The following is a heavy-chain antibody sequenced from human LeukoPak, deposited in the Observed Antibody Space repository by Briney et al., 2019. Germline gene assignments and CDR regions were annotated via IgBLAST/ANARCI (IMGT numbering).Heavy chain of an antibody. Sequence: ASVKVSCKASGYTFTGYYMHWVRQAPGQGLEWMGWINPNSGGTNYAQKFQGRVTMTRDTSISTAYTELSRLRSDDTAVYYCARDYYGSGSYYGYYYYMDVWGKGTTVTVS. D-gene: IGHD3-10*01. CDR3: ARDYYGSGSYYGYYYYMDV. J-gene: IGHJ6*03. CDR2: INPNSGGT. CDR1: GYTFTGYY. V-gene: IGHV1-2*02.